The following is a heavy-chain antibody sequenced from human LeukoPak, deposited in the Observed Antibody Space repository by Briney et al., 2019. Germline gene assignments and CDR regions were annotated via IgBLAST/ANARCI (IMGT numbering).Heavy chain of an antibody. CDR1: GFTFINHA. D-gene: IGHD3-3*01. CDR3: TTGAPYYDFWSGYYPGLF. V-gene: IGHV3-15*01. CDR2: IKSKTDGGTT. J-gene: IGHJ4*02. Sequence: GGSLRLSCAASGFTFINHAMSWVRQAPGKGLEWVGRIKSKTDGGTTDYAAPVKGRFTISRDDSKNTLYLQMNSLKTEDTAVYYCTTGAPYYDFWSGYYPGLFWGQGTLVTVSS.